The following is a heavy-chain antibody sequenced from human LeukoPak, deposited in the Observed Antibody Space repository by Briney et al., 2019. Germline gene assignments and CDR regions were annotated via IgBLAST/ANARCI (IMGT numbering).Heavy chain of an antibody. CDR3: ARVDHDFWSGYLYYYYGMDV. CDR1: GFTFSSYA. D-gene: IGHD3-3*01. Sequence: PGGSLRLSCAASGFTFSSYAMSWVRQAPGKGLEWVAVIWYDGSNKYYADSVKGRFTISRDNSKNTLYLQMNSLRAEDTAVYYCARVDHDFWSGYLYYYYGMDVWGQGTTVTVSS. J-gene: IGHJ6*02. CDR2: IWYDGSNK. V-gene: IGHV3-33*08.